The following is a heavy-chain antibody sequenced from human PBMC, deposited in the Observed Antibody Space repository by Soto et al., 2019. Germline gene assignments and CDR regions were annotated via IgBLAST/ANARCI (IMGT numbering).Heavy chain of an antibody. CDR2: IIPIFGTA. V-gene: IGHV1-69*13. Sequence: ASVKVSCKASGGTFSSYAISWVRQAPGQGLEWMGGIIPIFGTANYAQKFQGRVTITAEESTSTAYMELSSLRSEDTAVYYCARGVRNIVVVVAAFGAFDIWGQGTMVTVSS. D-gene: IGHD2-15*01. CDR1: GGTFSSYA. CDR3: ARGVRNIVVVVAAFGAFDI. J-gene: IGHJ3*02.